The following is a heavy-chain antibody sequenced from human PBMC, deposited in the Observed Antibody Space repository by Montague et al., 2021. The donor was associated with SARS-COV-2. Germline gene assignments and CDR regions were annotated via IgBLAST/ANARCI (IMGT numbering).Heavy chain of an antibody. CDR2: INHSGYT. V-gene: IGHV4-34*01. J-gene: IGHJ4*02. Sequence: SETLSLTCAVDGASSSNYYWSWIRQSPGKGLEWVGEINHSGYTDYKPSLESRLTISLDSSKKQFSLKLTSVTAADTAIYYCASAPRYSFGFWAYWGQGTLVSVSS. CDR1: GASSSNYY. D-gene: IGHD5-12*01. CDR3: ASAPRYSFGFWAY.